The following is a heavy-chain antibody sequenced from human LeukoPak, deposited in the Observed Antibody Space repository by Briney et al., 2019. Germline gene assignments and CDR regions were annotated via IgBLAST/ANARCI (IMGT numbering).Heavy chain of an antibody. Sequence: SGTLSLTCTVSGGSITTDHWNWSRQTPGKGLEWIGYVFDSGRNKETPSLKSRVTLSADTSKNQLSLRLSSVTAADTAVYYCTTIKRGNIFGYFDFWGQGSLVTVSS. V-gene: IGHV4-59*01. D-gene: IGHD5-18*01. CDR3: TTIKRGNIFGYFDF. CDR2: VFDSGRN. CDR1: GGSITTDH. J-gene: IGHJ4*02.